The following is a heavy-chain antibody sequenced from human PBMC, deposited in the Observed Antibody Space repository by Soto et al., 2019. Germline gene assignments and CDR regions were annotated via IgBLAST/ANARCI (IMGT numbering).Heavy chain of an antibody. Sequence: HPGGSLRLSCAASGFTFSSYWMSWVRQAPGKGLEWVANIKQDGSEKYYVDSVKGRFTISRDNAKNSLYLQMNSLRAEDTAVYYCARGPQYYDYVWGSYREYYFDYWGQGTLVTVSS. V-gene: IGHV3-7*01. CDR2: IKQDGSEK. CDR3: ARGPQYYDYVWGSYREYYFDY. CDR1: GFTFSSYW. J-gene: IGHJ4*02. D-gene: IGHD3-16*02.